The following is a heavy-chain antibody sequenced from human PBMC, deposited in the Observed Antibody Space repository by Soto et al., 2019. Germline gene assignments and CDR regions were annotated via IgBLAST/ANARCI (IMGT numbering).Heavy chain of an antibody. D-gene: IGHD6-6*01. V-gene: IGHV3-9*01. CDR3: AKDTYSSSPYYMDV. Sequence: EVQLVESGGGLVQPGRSLRLSCAASGFTFDDYAMHWVRQVPGKGLEWVSGISWNSGNIGYADSVKGRFTISRDNAKNSLYLQMNSLRVEDTALYYCAKDTYSSSPYYMDVWGKGTRVTVSS. CDR2: ISWNSGNI. J-gene: IGHJ6*03. CDR1: GFTFDDYA.